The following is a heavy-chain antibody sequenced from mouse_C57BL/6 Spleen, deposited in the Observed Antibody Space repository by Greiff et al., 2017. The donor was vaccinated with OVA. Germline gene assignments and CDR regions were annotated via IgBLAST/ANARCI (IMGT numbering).Heavy chain of an antibody. CDR1: GFTFTDYY. CDR2: IRNKANGYTT. Sequence: EVKLQESGGGLVQPGGSLSLSCAASGFTFTDYYMSWVRQPPGKALEWLGFIRNKANGYTTEYSASVKGRFTISRDNSQSILYLQMNALRAEDSATYYCARYTGNYGYYFDYWGQGTTLTVSS. J-gene: IGHJ2*01. D-gene: IGHD1-2*01. V-gene: IGHV7-3*01. CDR3: ARYTGNYGYYFDY.